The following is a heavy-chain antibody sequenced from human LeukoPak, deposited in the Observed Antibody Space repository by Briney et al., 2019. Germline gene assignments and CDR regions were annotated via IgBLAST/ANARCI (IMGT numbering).Heavy chain of an antibody. Sequence: GGSLRLSCAASGFNFANYGMSWVRQAPGKGLEWVSTISDSGRRTYYADSVKGRFTLSRDNSKNSLYLQMTNLRAEDTALYYCAAVRGRKEMGDYWGQGTLVTVSS. CDR3: AAVRGRKEMGDY. D-gene: IGHD5-24*01. V-gene: IGHV3-23*01. J-gene: IGHJ4*02. CDR2: ISDSGRRT. CDR1: GFNFANYG.